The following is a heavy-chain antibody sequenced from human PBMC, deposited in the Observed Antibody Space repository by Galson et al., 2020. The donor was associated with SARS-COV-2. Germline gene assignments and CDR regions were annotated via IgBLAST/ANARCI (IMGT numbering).Heavy chain of an antibody. CDR3: ARQYGDYVEGYYSYYMDV. CDR2: VSHSGST. V-gene: IGHV4-34*01. Sequence: SETLSLTCAVYGGSFSAFYWSWIRQPPGKGLEWIGEVSHSGSTNYNPSLKSRVTISIDTSKNQFSLNLSSVTAADTAVYYCARQYGDYVEGYYSYYMDVWGKGTTVTVSS. D-gene: IGHD4-17*01. CDR1: GGSFSAFY. J-gene: IGHJ6*03.